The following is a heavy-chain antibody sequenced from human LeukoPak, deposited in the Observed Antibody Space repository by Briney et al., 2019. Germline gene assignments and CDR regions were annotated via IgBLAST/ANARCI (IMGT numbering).Heavy chain of an antibody. CDR2: IIPILGIA. D-gene: IGHD4-17*01. J-gene: IGHJ3*02. V-gene: IGHV1-69*04. CDR3: ARVDYGDYHDAFDI. CDR1: GGTFSSYA. Sequence: SVKVSCKASGGTFSSYAISWVRQAPGQGLEWMGRIIPILGIANYAQKFQGRVTITADKSTSTAYMELSSPRSEDTAVYYCARVDYGDYHDAFDIWGQGTMVTVSS.